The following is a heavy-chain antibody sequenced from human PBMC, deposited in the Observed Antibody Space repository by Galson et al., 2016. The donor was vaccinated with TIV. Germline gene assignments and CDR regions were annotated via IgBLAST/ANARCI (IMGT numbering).Heavy chain of an antibody. Sequence: SVKVSCKASGYTFTGYFMHWVRQAPGQGLEWMGWINPNSGGTNYAQKFQGRVTMTRDTSISTAYMELSSLISDDTALYYCARVDKSYHMDVWGKGTTVTVSS. CDR2: INPNSGGT. CDR3: ARVDKSYHMDV. D-gene: IGHD3-16*02. J-gene: IGHJ6*03. V-gene: IGHV1-2*02. CDR1: GYTFTGYF.